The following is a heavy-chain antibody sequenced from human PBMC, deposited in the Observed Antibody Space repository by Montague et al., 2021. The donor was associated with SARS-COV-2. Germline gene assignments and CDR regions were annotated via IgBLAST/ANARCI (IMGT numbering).Heavy chain of an antibody. Sequence: SETLSLTCTVSGGSISSSSYYWGWIRQPPGKGLDWIGSIYYSGSTYYTPSLKSRVTISVDTSKNQFSLKLSSVTAADTAVYYCARPKGTIFGLGRLGGWFDPWGQGTMVTVSS. CDR1: GGSISSSSYY. CDR2: IYYSGST. J-gene: IGHJ5*02. D-gene: IGHD3-3*01. V-gene: IGHV4-39*01. CDR3: ARPKGTIFGLGRLGGWFDP.